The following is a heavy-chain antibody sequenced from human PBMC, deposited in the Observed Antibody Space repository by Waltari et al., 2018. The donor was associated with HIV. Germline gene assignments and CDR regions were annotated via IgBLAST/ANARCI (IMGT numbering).Heavy chain of an antibody. CDR1: ASSISRNDD. J-gene: IGHJ3*02. V-gene: IGHV4-38-2*02. CDR2: IYRSGTT. Sequence: QVLLQESGPRLVKSSETLSLPCTVSASSISRNDDSGWIRQAPGKGLDWIGSIYRSGTTYYNPSFKTRVTISVNMSKNQYSLKLSSLTAADTAVYYCARDQDYYDSSGYTSYAFDIWGRGTMIIVSS. D-gene: IGHD3-22*01. CDR3: ARDQDYYDSSGYTSYAFDI.